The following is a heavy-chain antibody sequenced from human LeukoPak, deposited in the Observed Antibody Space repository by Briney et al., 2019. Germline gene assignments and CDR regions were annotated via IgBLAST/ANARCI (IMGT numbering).Heavy chain of an antibody. V-gene: IGHV4-59*12. CDR3: ARDPVRPHYYYYYGMDV. CDR2: IYYSGST. CDR1: GGSISSYY. Sequence: SETLSLTCTVSGGSISSYYWSWIRQPPGKGLEWIGYIYYSGSTNYNPSLKSRVTISVDTSKNQFSLKLSSVTAADTAVYYRARDPVRPHYYYYYGMDVWGQGTTVTVSS. D-gene: IGHD4-23*01. J-gene: IGHJ6*02.